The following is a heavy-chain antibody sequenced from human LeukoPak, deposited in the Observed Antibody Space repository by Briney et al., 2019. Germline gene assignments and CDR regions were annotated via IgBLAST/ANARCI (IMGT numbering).Heavy chain of an antibody. CDR2: INHSGST. Sequence: SETLSLTCAVYGGSFSGYYWRWIRQPPGKGLEWFGEINHSGSTNYNPSLKRRVTISVDTSKNKFSLKLSSVTGADTAVYYCARCPLNKIRYFDYWGQGTLVSVSS. V-gene: IGHV4-34*01. CDR1: GGSFSGYY. D-gene: IGHD1/OR15-1a*01. CDR3: ARCPLNKIRYFDY. J-gene: IGHJ4*02.